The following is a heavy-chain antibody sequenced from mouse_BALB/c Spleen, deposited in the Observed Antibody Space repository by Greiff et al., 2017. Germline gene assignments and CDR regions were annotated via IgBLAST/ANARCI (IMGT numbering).Heavy chain of an antibody. J-gene: IGHJ3*01. D-gene: IGHD2-3*01. V-gene: IGHV5-17*02. CDR2: ISSGSSTI. CDR1: GFTFSSFG. CDR3: ARDEIYDGYGFAY. Sequence: EVMLVESGGGLVQPGGSRKLSCAASGFTFSSFGMHWVRQAPEKGLEWVAYISSGSSTIYYADTVKGRFTISRDNPKNTLFLQMTSLRSEDTAMYYCARDEIYDGYGFAYWGQGTLVTVSA.